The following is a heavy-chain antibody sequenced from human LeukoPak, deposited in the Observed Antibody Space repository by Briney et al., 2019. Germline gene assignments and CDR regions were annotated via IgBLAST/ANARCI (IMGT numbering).Heavy chain of an antibody. V-gene: IGHV3-48*01. Sequence: PGGSLRLSCAASGFTFSSYGMTWVRQAPGKGLEWVSYISSSSSTIYYADSVKGRFTISRDNAKNSLYLQMNSLRAEDTAVYYCARGGSSGSYANNWFDTWGQGTLVTVSS. J-gene: IGHJ5*02. CDR1: GFTFSSYG. CDR2: ISSSSSTI. CDR3: ARGGSSGSYANNWFDT. D-gene: IGHD3-10*01.